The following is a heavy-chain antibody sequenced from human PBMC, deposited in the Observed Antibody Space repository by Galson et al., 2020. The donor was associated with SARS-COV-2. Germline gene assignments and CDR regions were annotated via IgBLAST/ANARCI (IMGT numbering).Heavy chain of an antibody. Sequence: SQTLSLTCAVYGGTFSGYYWNWIRQSPGKGLEWIGEINDGGRTNYNPSLESRVGISVDTSKKQFSLRLSSVTAAGTAVYHCARGRYPRADGILLWMYRIASSGVFDSWSQGTLVTVSS. CDR2: INDGGRT. J-gene: IGHJ4*02. CDR3: ARGRYPRADGILLWMYRIASSGVFDS. D-gene: IGHD6-13*01. CDR1: GGTFSGYY. V-gene: IGHV4-34*01.